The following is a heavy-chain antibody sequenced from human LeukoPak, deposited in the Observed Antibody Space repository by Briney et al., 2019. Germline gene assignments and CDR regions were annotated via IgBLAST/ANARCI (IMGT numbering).Heavy chain of an antibody. J-gene: IGHJ3*02. CDR2: ISAYNGNT. Sequence: ASVKVSCKASGYTFTSYGISWVRQAPGQGLEWMGWISAYNGNTNYAQKLQGRVTMTTDTSTSTAYMELRSLRSEDTAVYYCARFLTPRPYRSGWFSLDAFDIWGQGTMVTVSS. D-gene: IGHD6-19*01. CDR1: GYTFTSYG. CDR3: ARFLTPRPYRSGWFSLDAFDI. V-gene: IGHV1-18*01.